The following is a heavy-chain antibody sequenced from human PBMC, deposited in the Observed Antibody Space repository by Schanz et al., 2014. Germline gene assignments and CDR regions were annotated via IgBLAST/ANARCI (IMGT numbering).Heavy chain of an antibody. V-gene: IGHV3-15*01. CDR3: TTVDCSSPSCPP. CDR1: GFTVSNDW. D-gene: IGHD2-2*01. J-gene: IGHJ5*02. CDR2: IRSKADGGTT. Sequence: EVQLVESGGGLIQPGGSLRLSCAASGFTVSNDWMSWVRQAPGKGLEWVGRIRSKADGGTTDYAVPVKGRFTISRDDSKNTLFLQINSLKTEDTAVYYCTTVDCSSPSCPPWGQGTLVAVSS.